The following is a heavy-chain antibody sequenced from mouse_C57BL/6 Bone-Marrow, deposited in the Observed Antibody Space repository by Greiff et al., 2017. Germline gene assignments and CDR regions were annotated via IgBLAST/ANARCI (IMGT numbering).Heavy chain of an antibody. CDR1: GYTFTSYW. V-gene: IGHV1-59*01. CDR3: ARFYYYGSSWIY. CDR2: IDPSDSYT. J-gene: IGHJ2*01. Sequence: QVQLQQPGAELVRPGTSVKLSCKASGYTFTSYWMHWVKQRPGQGLEWIGVIDPSDSYTNYNQKFKGKATLTVDTSSSTAYMQLSSLTSEDSAVYCCARFYYYGSSWIYWGQGTTLTVSS. D-gene: IGHD1-1*01.